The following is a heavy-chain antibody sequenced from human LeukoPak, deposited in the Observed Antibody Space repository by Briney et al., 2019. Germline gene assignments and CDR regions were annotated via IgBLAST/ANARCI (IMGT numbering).Heavy chain of an antibody. CDR1: GFTFSSYW. CDR3: ARGNYYGLVDY. CDR2: INSDGSST. D-gene: IGHD3-10*01. V-gene: IGHV3-74*01. Sequence: TGGSLRLSCAASGFTFSSYWMHWVRQAPGKGLVWVSRINSDGSSTGYADSVKGRFTISRDNAKNTLYLQMNSLRAEDTAVYYCARGNYYGLVDYWGQGTLVTVSS. J-gene: IGHJ4*02.